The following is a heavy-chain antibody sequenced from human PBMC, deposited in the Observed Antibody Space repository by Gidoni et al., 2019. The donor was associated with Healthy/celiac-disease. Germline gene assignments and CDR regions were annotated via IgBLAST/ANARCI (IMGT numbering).Heavy chain of an antibody. V-gene: IGHV3-33*08. CDR2: RGYDGSNK. D-gene: IGHD6-19*01. Sequence: QVQPSESGGCVVQPWRFLRLSCAAFGFPFSSYGMHWVRQAPGKGLEWVAVRGYDGSNKYYGDSVKGRFTISRDNSKNTLYLQMNSLRAEDTAVYYCARREMSVGGWYIDYWGQGTLVTVSS. J-gene: IGHJ4*02. CDR1: GFPFSSYG. CDR3: ARREMSVGGWYIDY.